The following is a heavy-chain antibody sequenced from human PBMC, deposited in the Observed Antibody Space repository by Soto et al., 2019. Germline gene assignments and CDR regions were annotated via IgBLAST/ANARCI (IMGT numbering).Heavy chain of an antibody. D-gene: IGHD6-19*01. CDR2: IYYSGST. CDR3: ARQGQWLMGYYYYGMDV. V-gene: IGHV4-39*01. J-gene: IGHJ6*02. Sequence: SETLSLTCTVSGGSISSSSYYWGWIRQPPGKGLEWIGSIYYSGSTYYNPSLKSRVTISVDTSRNQFSLKLSSVTAADTAVYYCARQGQWLMGYYYYGMDVWGQGTTVTVSS. CDR1: GGSISSSSYY.